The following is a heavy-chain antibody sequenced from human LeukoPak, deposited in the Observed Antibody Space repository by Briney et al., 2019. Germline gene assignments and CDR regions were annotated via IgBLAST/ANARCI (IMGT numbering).Heavy chain of an antibody. CDR1: GFTFSSYA. Sequence: GGSLRLSCAASGFTFSSYAMSWVRQAPGKGLEWVSAISSSGGSTFYADSVKGRFTISRDNSRNTLYLQMNSLRAEDTAVYYCAKEAAMAPYYFDYRGQGTLVTVSS. D-gene: IGHD5-18*01. V-gene: IGHV3-23*01. J-gene: IGHJ4*02. CDR2: ISSSGGST. CDR3: AKEAAMAPYYFDY.